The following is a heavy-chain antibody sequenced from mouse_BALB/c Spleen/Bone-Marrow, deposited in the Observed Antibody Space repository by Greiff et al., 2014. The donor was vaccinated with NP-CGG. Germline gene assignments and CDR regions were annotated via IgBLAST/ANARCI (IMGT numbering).Heavy chain of an antibody. CDR3: ARDYSGYFDF. V-gene: IGHV7-3*02. D-gene: IGHD5-1*01. Sequence: EVNLVESGGGLVQPGGSLRLSCTPSGFTFTDYFMTWVRQPPGKALEWLGFIRNEPNGYTTEYNPSVKGRFTISRDNSQGILYLQMNTLRAEDSAIYYCARDYSGYFDFWGQGTTLTVSS. CDR1: GFTFTDYF. CDR2: IRNEPNGYTT. J-gene: IGHJ2*01.